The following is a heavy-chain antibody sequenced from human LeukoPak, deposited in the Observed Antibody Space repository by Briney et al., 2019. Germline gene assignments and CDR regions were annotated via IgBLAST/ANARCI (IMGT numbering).Heavy chain of an antibody. CDR3: ARPKGVRGFPLDS. Sequence: GGSLRLSCAASGFTFSGYAMHWVRQAPGKGLEYVAVISYDGSNKYYADSVKGRLTISRDNSKNTLYLQMNSLRAEDTAVYYCARPKGVRGFPLDSWGQGTLVTVSS. V-gene: IGHV3-30-3*01. J-gene: IGHJ5*01. CDR1: GFTFSGYA. CDR2: ISYDGSNK. D-gene: IGHD3-10*01.